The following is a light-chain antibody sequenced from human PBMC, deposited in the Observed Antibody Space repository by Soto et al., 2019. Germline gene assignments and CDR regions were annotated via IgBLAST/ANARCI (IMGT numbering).Light chain of an antibody. CDR3: CSEGGSSPFV. J-gene: IGLJ2*01. CDR1: SSDVGSYNL. V-gene: IGLV2-23*03. CDR2: EGS. Sequence: QSALTQPASVSGSPGQSITISCTGTSSDVGSYNLVSWYQQHPGKAPKLMIYEGSKRPSGVSNLFSGSKSGNTASLTIAGLQADDEADYYCCSEGGSSPFVFGGGTKLTVL.